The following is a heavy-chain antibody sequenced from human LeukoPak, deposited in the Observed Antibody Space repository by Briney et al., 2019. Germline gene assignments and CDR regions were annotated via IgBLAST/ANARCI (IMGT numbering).Heavy chain of an antibody. V-gene: IGHV3-48*03. Sequence: GGSLRLSRAASGFTFSSYEMNWVRQAPGKGLEWVSYISGSAGTIYYTDSVKGRFTIFRDNAKNSLYLQMNSLRAEDTAVYYCAREASSGDLEYWGQGTLVTVSS. CDR1: GFTFSSYE. CDR3: AREASSGDLEY. CDR2: ISGSAGTI. J-gene: IGHJ4*02. D-gene: IGHD4-17*01.